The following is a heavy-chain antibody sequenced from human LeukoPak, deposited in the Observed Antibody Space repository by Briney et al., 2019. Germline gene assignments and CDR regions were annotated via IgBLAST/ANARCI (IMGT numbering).Heavy chain of an antibody. J-gene: IGHJ3*02. CDR2: INPNSGGT. CDR3: AREPALWFGELAPNDAFDI. Sequence: ASVKVSCTASGYTFTAYYMHWVRHAPGQGLEWMGRINPNSGGTNYAHKFQGRVTMTRDTSISTAYMELRRLRSDDTAVYYCAREPALWFGELAPNDAFDIWGQGTMVTVSS. CDR1: GYTFTAYY. D-gene: IGHD3-10*01. V-gene: IGHV1-2*06.